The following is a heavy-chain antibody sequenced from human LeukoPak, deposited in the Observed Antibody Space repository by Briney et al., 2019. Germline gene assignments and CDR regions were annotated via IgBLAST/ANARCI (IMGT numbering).Heavy chain of an antibody. CDR2: LNGHGTSA. CDR1: GFTFSTNW. D-gene: IGHD3-22*01. CDR3: ARGVPGYYGLDY. Sequence: GGSLRLSCEASGFTFSTNWMHWVRQVPGKGLLWVSRLNGHGTSASYAEFVTGRFTISRDNAKNTLYLQLNSLTVDDTAVYYCARGVPGYYGLDYWGQGTLVTVSS. V-gene: IGHV3-74*01. J-gene: IGHJ4*02.